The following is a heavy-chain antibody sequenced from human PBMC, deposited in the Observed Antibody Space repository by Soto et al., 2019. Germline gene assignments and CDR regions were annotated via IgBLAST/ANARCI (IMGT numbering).Heavy chain of an antibody. J-gene: IGHJ4*02. Sequence: PGESLKISCKGSGYSFTSYWIGWVRQMPGKGLEWMGIIYPGDSDTRYSPSFQGQVTISADKSISTAYLQWSSLKASDTAMYYCARHVGFPPSGYSYGYRYWGQGTLVTVSS. D-gene: IGHD5-18*01. CDR1: GYSFTSYW. CDR2: IYPGDSDT. CDR3: ARHVGFPPSGYSYGYRY. V-gene: IGHV5-51*01.